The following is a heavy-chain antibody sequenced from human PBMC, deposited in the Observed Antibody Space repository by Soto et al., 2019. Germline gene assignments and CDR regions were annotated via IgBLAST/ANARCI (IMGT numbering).Heavy chain of an antibody. CDR1: GYTFTSYG. J-gene: IGHJ6*02. CDR2: ISAYNGNT. CDR3: AREQQWLIHRYYYYGMDV. V-gene: IGHV1-18*01. Sequence: QVQLVQSGAEVKKPGASVKVSCKASGYTFTSYGISWVRQAPGQGLEWMGWISAYNGNTNYAQTLQGRVTTTTDTSTNTAYMQLRNLRSDDTAVYYCAREQQWLIHRYYYYGMDVWGQGTTVTVSS. D-gene: IGHD6-19*01.